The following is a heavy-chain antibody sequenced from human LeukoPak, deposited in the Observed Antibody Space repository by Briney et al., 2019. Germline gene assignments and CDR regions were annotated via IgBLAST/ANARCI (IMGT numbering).Heavy chain of an antibody. V-gene: IGHV1-46*01. CDR1: EYTFTGYY. CDR3: ARGYCTNAVCSLGPTQA. CDR2: INPSGGST. J-gene: IGHJ4*02. D-gene: IGHD2-8*01. Sequence: GASVKVSCKASEYTFTGYYIHWVRQAPGQGLEWMGIINPSGGSTSYAQKFQGRVTMTRDMSTSTVYMELSSLRSEDTAVYYCARGYCTNAVCSLGPTQAWGQGTLVTVSS.